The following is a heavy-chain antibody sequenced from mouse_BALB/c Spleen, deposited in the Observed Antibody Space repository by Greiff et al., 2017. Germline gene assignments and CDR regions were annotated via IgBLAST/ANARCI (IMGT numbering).Heavy chain of an antibody. D-gene: IGHD1-1*01. CDR1: GFSLTSYG. V-gene: IGHV2-9*02. Sequence: VNVVESGPGLVAPSQSLSITCTVSGFSLTSYGVHWVRQPPGKGLEWLGVIWAGGSTNYNSALMSRLSISKDNSKSQVFLKMNSLQTDDTAMYYCARDRDYYGSSYPFAYWGQGTLVTVSA. CDR3: ARDRDYYGSSYPFAY. J-gene: IGHJ3*01. CDR2: IWAGGST.